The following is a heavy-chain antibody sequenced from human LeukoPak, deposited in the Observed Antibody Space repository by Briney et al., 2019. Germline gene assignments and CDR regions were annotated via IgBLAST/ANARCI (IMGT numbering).Heavy chain of an antibody. D-gene: IGHD4-17*01. CDR2: IYYSGST. CDR3: ARQNDYGDYFDY. Sequence: SETLSLTCTVSGGSISSSSYYWGWIRQPPGKGLEWIGSIYYSGSTYYNPSLKSRVTISVDTSKNQFSLKLSSVTAADTAVYYCARQNDYGDYFDYWGQGTLVTVSS. J-gene: IGHJ4*02. CDR1: GGSISSSSYY. V-gene: IGHV4-39*01.